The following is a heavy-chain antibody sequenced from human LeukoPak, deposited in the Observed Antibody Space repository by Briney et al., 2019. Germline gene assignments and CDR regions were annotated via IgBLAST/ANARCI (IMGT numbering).Heavy chain of an antibody. D-gene: IGHD3/OR15-3a*01. CDR3: AKNDYGTDSDFYYMDF. Sequence: PGGSLRLSCVASGFSLSRYGIHWVRQAPGKGLAWVAFIRYDSRIIHYADSVKGRFTISRDNSKNTVFLQMNSLKIEDTAVYYCAKNDYGTDSDFYYMDFWGKGTKVTVSS. V-gene: IGHV3-30*02. J-gene: IGHJ6*03. CDR1: GFSLSRYG. CDR2: IRYDSRII.